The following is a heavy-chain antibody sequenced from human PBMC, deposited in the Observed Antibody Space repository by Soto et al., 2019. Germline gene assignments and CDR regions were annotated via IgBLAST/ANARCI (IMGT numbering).Heavy chain of an antibody. CDR1: GLTFISSA. Sequence: PGGSLRLSCAASGLTFISSAMHWVRQAPGKGLEWVAMISHDGSHGYYGDSVKGRFSVSRDNSHNILHLQMNSLRIEDTAVYFCARNTDHRLVRGWLDPWGQGTLVTVSS. CDR3: ARNTDHRLVRGWLDP. CDR2: ISHDGSHG. J-gene: IGHJ5*02. V-gene: IGHV3-30-3*01. D-gene: IGHD3-10*01.